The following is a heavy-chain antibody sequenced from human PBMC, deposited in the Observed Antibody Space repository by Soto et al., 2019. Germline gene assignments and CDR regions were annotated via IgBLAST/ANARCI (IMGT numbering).Heavy chain of an antibody. D-gene: IGHD6-13*01. V-gene: IGHV1-69*13. CDR2: IIAINGTA. Sequence: ASVKVSCKASGGTFSSYAISWVRQAPGQGLEWMGWIIAINGTANYAQKFQGRVTMTADASTSTAYMELRSLRSDDTAVYYCARAEYSSSPFDYWGQGTLVTVSS. CDR3: ARAEYSSSPFDY. J-gene: IGHJ4*02. CDR1: GGTFSSYA.